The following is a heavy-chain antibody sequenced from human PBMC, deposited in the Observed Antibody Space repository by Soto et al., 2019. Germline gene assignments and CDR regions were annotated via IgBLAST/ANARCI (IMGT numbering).Heavy chain of an antibody. J-gene: IGHJ4*02. V-gene: IGHV1-18*01. CDR2: VSAYNGNT. CDR1: GYTFSNDG. CDR3: ARASRYYWNYMMY. D-gene: IGHD1-7*01. Sequence: QVQLVQSGAEVKKPGASVKVSCKASGYTFSNDGITWVRQAPGRGLEWRGWVSAYNGNTNYAQKFKGRVTMTTDTSTSTGYMEVRSLRYDDTAVYFCARASRYYWNYMMYWGPGTPVTVSS.